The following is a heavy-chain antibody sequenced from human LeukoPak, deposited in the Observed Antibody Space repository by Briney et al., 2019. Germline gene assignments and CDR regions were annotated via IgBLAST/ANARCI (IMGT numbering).Heavy chain of an antibody. J-gene: IGHJ4*02. V-gene: IGHV3-21*01. CDR1: GFIFSIYS. D-gene: IGHD6-13*01. CDR3: ARGSRGNIAAAGHFDY. Sequence: GGSLRLSCAASGFIFSIYSMNWVRQAPGKGLEWVASISSSSIYIYYADSVKGRFTISRDNANNSLYLQMNSLRAEDTAVYYCARGSRGNIAAAGHFDYWGQGTLVTVSS. CDR2: ISSSSIYI.